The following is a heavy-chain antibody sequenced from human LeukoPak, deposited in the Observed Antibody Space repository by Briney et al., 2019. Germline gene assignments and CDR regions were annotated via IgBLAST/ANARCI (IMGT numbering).Heavy chain of an antibody. J-gene: IGHJ4*02. V-gene: IGHV4-4*07. CDR1: GDSISSYY. Sequence: SETLSLTCTVSGDSISSYYWSWIRQPAGKGLEWIGRIYFSGSTNYNSSLKSRVTMSLDTSKNQFSLKLTSVTAADTAVYYCXXXXXXXXXSGYRDPYFDYWGQGTLVTVSS. CDR2: IYFSGST. CDR3: XXXXXXXXXSGYRDPYFDY. D-gene: IGHD3-22*01.